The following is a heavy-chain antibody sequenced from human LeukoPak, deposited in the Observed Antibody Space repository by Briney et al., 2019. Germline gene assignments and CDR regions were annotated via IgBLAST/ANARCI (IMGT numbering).Heavy chain of an antibody. CDR1: GGPISSGDYY. J-gene: IGHJ4*02. CDR2: IYYDEST. Sequence: PSETLSLTCTVSGGPISSGDYYWSWIRQPPGKGLEWIGYIYYDESTYYNPSLKSRVTISVDTSKNQFSLKLSSVTAADTAVYYCARERSGSYPPYYFDYWGQGALVTVSS. CDR3: ARERSGSYPPYYFDY. V-gene: IGHV4-30-4*02. D-gene: IGHD1-26*01.